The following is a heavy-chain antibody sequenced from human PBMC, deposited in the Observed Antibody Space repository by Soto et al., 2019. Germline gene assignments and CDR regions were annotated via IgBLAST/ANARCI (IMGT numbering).Heavy chain of an antibody. Sequence: PXVSLRLSFAASGFTFSRYCRNWVRQAPGKGLEWVANIKQDGTEKNYVDSVKGRFTISRDNAKNSLYLQMDSLRAEDTAVYFCARGPTPMITGMDSFDIWGQGTLVTVSS. CDR2: IKQDGTEK. D-gene: IGHD5-18*01. CDR1: GFTFSRYC. J-gene: IGHJ3*02. CDR3: ARGPTPMITGMDSFDI. V-gene: IGHV3-7*01.